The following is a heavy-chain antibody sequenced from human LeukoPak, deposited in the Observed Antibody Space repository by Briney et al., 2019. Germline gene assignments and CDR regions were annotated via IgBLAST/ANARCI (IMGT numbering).Heavy chain of an antibody. CDR3: ARDLVGATAS. D-gene: IGHD1-26*01. CDR2: ISSGSNDI. J-gene: IGHJ5*02. V-gene: IGHV3-21*01. Sequence: PGGSLRLSCAGSGFTFSSYSMNWVRQAPGKGLEWVSFISSGSNDIYYADSVKGRFTISRDNAKNSLYLEMNSLRAEDTAVYYCARDLVGATASWGQGTLVTVSS. CDR1: GFTFSSYS.